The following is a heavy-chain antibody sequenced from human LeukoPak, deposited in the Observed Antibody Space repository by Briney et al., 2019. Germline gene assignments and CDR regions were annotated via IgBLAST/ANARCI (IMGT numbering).Heavy chain of an antibody. CDR3: ARPSFLTGYYPA. V-gene: IGHV4-4*02. CDR2: IYHSGST. Sequence: PSETLSLTCAVSGGSISSSNWWSWVRQPPGKGLEWIGEIYHSGSTNYNPSLKSRVTISVDTSKNQFSLKLSSVTAADTAVYYCARPSFLTGYYPAWGQGTLVTVSS. D-gene: IGHD3-9*01. CDR1: GGSISSSNW. J-gene: IGHJ4*02.